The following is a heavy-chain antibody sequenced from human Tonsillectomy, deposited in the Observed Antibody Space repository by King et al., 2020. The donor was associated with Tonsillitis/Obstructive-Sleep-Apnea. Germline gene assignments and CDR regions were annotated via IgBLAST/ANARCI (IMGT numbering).Heavy chain of an antibody. J-gene: IGHJ4*02. D-gene: IGHD6-19*01. CDR1: GFTFSNYG. V-gene: IGHV3-33*01. CDR2: IWYDGSNK. Sequence: VQLVESGGGVVQPGRSLRLSCAASGFTFSNYGMHWVRQAPGKGLEWVAVIWYDGSNKYYADSVKGRFTISRDNSKNTLYLQVNSLRAEDTAVYYCARVHNSGWYVGAFDYWGQGTLVTVSS. CDR3: ARVHNSGWYVGAFDY.